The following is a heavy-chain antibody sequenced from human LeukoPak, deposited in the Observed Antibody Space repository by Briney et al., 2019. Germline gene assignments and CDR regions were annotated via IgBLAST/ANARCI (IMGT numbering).Heavy chain of an antibody. CDR2: ISYDGYNK. CDR3: AKEQNDDGSEGPEY. CDR1: GFTFSNYG. Sequence: PGGSLRLSCAASGFTFSNYGMHWVRQAPGKGLEWVAFISYDGYNKYYADSVKGRITVSRDNSKNTLYLQMNSLRAEDTSVYYCAKEQNDDGSEGPEYWGQGTLVTVSS. J-gene: IGHJ4*02. D-gene: IGHD3-10*01. V-gene: IGHV3-30*18.